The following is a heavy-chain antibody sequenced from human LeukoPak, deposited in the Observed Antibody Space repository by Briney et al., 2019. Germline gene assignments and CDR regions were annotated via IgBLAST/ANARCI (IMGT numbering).Heavy chain of an antibody. CDR2: IYSGGRT. CDR3: AKDKSGVAGTEGDY. Sequence: GGSLRLSCAASGFTVSSNYISWVRQVPGKGLEWVSVIYSGGRTYYADSVEGRFTISRHSSKNTVYLQMNSLRAEDTAVYYCAKDKSGVAGTEGDYWGQGTLVTVSS. D-gene: IGHD6-19*01. J-gene: IGHJ4*02. CDR1: GFTVSSNY. V-gene: IGHV3-53*01.